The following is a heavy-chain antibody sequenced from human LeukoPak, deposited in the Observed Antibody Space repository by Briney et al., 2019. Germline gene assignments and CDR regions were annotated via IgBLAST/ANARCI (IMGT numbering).Heavy chain of an antibody. D-gene: IGHD2-15*01. Sequence: SETLSLTCAVSGGSISSGGYSWSWIRQPPGTGLEWIGYIYHSGSTYYNPSLKSRVTISVDRSKNQFSLKLSSVTAADTAVYYCARARRDCSGGSCFTNWGQGTLVTVSS. CDR1: GGSISSGGYS. CDR2: IYHSGST. V-gene: IGHV4-30-2*01. CDR3: ARARRDCSGGSCFTN. J-gene: IGHJ4*02.